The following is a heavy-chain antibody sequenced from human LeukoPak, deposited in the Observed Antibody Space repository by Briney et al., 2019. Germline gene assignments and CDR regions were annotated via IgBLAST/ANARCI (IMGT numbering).Heavy chain of an antibody. CDR3: ARESSLLRSTDY. Sequence: PSETLSLTCTVSSGSISSGSYYWSWIRQPAGKGLEWIGRIYTSGSTNYNPSLKSRVIISVDTSKNQFSLKLSSVTAADTAVYYCARESSLLRSTDYWGQGTLVTVSS. V-gene: IGHV4-61*02. J-gene: IGHJ4*02. CDR2: IYTSGST. D-gene: IGHD3-3*01. CDR1: SGSISSGSYY.